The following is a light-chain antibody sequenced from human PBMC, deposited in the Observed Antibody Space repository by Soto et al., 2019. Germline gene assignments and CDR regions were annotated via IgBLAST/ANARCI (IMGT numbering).Light chain of an antibody. V-gene: IGKV3-20*01. CDR3: QQYNNWPRT. CDR2: GAS. CDR1: QSLSSSY. J-gene: IGKJ1*01. Sequence: NVLTHSPGTLSLSPGERATLSCRASQSLSSSYLAWYQQKPGQAPRRLIYGASSRATGIPDRFSGSGSGTEFTLTISSLQSEDFAVYYCQQYNNWPRTFGQGTKVDIK.